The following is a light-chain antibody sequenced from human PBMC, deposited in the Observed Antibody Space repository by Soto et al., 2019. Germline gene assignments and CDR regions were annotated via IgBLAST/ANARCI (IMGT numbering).Light chain of an antibody. Sequence: LTQPASVSGSPGQSITISCTGSSSDVGAYNYVSWYQHHPDKAPKLVIYDVTNRPSGVSNRFSGSKSGNTASLTISGLQAEDEADYYCNSYTSSTTPYVFGTGTKVTVL. CDR1: SSDVGAYNY. V-gene: IGLV2-14*03. J-gene: IGLJ1*01. CDR2: DVT. CDR3: NSYTSSTTPYV.